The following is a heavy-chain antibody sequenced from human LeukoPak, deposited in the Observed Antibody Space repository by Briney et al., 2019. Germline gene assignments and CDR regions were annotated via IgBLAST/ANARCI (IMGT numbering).Heavy chain of an antibody. Sequence: PGGSLRLSCAASGFTFSSYAMSWVRQAPGKGLEWVSVIYSGGSTYYADSVKGRFTISRDNSKNTLYLQMNSLRAEDTAVYYCARDRVGAIDAFDIWGQGTMVTVSS. V-gene: IGHV3-53*01. J-gene: IGHJ3*02. CDR2: IYSGGST. D-gene: IGHD1-26*01. CDR1: GFTFSSYA. CDR3: ARDRVGAIDAFDI.